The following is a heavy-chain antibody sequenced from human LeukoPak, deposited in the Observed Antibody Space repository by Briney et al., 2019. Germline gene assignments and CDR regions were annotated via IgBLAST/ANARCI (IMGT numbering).Heavy chain of an antibody. CDR2: ISYDGTNK. V-gene: IGHV3-30*03. CDR1: GFTFSSYG. D-gene: IGHD3-22*01. Sequence: GGSLRLSCAASGFTFSSYGMHWVRQAPGKGLEWVAVISYDGTNKYFADSVKGRFTISRDNSKNTLYLQMNSLRAEDTAVYYCARDHQGYYYDSSGFDLWGRGTLVTVSS. CDR3: ARDHQGYYYDSSGFDL. J-gene: IGHJ2*01.